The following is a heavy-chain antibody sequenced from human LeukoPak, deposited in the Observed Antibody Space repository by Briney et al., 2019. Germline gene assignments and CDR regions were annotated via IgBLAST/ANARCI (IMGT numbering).Heavy chain of an antibody. D-gene: IGHD3-10*01. CDR2: ISVSGDYT. CDR1: GFTYTTYA. CDR3: ARARDITMVRGVITHDAFDI. J-gene: IGHJ3*02. V-gene: IGHV3-23*01. Sequence: GGSLRLSCAASGFTYTTYAMSWVRQAPGKGLEWVSAISVSGDYTYYADSVKGRFTISRDNAKNTLYLQMNSLRAEDTAVYYCARARDITMVRGVITHDAFDIWGQGTMVTVSS.